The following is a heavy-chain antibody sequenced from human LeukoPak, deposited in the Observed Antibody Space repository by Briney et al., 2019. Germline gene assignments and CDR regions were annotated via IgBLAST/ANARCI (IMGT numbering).Heavy chain of an antibody. V-gene: IGHV3-7*04. CDR1: GFTFSTYW. Sequence: GGSLRLSCAASGFTFSTYWMSWVRQAPGKGLEGVANIHQDGNEKYYVDSVKGRFTISRDNAKNSLYLQMNSLRAEDTAVYYCARGDKFSGDYWGQGTLVTVSS. CDR3: ARGDKFSGDY. D-gene: IGHD2-15*01. J-gene: IGHJ4*02. CDR2: IHQDGNEK.